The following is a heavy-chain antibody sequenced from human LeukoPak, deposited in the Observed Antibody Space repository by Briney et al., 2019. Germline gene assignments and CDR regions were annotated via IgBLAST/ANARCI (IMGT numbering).Heavy chain of an antibody. CDR3: ARHSAYCSGGTCHQTTCDF. Sequence: PSETLSLTCTVSGASISGTSYYWGWIRQPPGKGLEWIGFIYYSGRAYYNPSLKSRVTISVDTSKNNFSLRLTSVTAADTAVYYCARHSAYCSGGTCHQTTCDFWGQGTLVTVSS. V-gene: IGHV4-39*01. CDR2: IYYSGRA. D-gene: IGHD2-15*01. CDR1: GASISGTSYY. J-gene: IGHJ4*02.